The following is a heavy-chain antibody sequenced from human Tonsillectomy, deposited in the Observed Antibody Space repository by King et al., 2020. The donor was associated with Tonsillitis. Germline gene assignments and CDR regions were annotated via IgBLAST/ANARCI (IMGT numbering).Heavy chain of an antibody. CDR1: GYTFTGYY. Sequence: VQLVESGAEVKKPGASVKVSCKASGYTFTGYYMHWVRQAPGQGLEWMGWINPNSGGTNYAQKFQGRVTMTRVTSISTAYMELSRLRSDDTAVYYCARDWPHYDSSGYYYRYFDYWGQGTLVTVSS. J-gene: IGHJ4*02. CDR2: INPNSGGT. D-gene: IGHD3-22*01. CDR3: ARDWPHYDSSGYYYRYFDY. V-gene: IGHV1-2*02.